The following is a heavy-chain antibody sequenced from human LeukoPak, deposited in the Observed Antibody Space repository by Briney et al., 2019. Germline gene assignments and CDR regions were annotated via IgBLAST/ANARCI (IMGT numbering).Heavy chain of an antibody. CDR3: AKDGHYDSSGYYHYYYYYYMDV. Sequence: GGSLRLSCAASGFTFSSYGMHWVRQAPGKGLEWVAFIRYDGSNKYYADSVKGRFTISRDNSKNTLYLQMNSLRAEDTAVYYCAKDGHYDSSGYYHYYYYYYMDVWGKGTTVTISS. CDR1: GFTFSSYG. V-gene: IGHV3-30*02. CDR2: IRYDGSNK. D-gene: IGHD3-22*01. J-gene: IGHJ6*03.